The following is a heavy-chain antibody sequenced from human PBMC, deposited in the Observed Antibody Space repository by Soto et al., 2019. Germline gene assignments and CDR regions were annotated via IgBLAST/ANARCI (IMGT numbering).Heavy chain of an antibody. CDR1: CQSFTGYN. CDR3: ARGLNDYYVRSGQRPGWFHP. V-gene: IGHV4-34*01. Sequence: SGTLSVTYAIYCQSFTGYNWSWINSPPGEVLEWLGEINHGGSTNYNPPPKSRVTITVDTSKNQFSLKLSSVTAADTAVYYCARGLNDYYVRSGQRPGWFHPRGQGTLVTVS. J-gene: IGHJ5*02. CDR2: INHGGST. D-gene: IGHD3-22*01.